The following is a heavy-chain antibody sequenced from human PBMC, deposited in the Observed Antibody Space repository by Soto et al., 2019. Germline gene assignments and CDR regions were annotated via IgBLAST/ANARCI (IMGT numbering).Heavy chain of an antibody. V-gene: IGHV4-39*01. Sequence: QLQLQESGPGLVKPSETLSLTCTVSGGSISSSSYYWGWIRQPPGKGLEWIGSIYYSGNTYYNPSLKSRVTLSVDTSKNQFSLKLSSVTAADTAVYYCARHLLTAQDPWFDPWGQGTLVTVSS. J-gene: IGHJ5*02. CDR2: IYYSGNT. CDR1: GGSISSSSYY. CDR3: ARHLLTAQDPWFDP. D-gene: IGHD2-21*02.